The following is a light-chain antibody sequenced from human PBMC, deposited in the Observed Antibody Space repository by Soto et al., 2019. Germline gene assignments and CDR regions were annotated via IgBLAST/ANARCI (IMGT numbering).Light chain of an antibody. Sequence: QSALTQPPSASGSPGQSVTISCAGSSNDIGNYNYVSWYQQHPGKAPKFIIYEVSKRPSGVPDRFSGSKSGDTASLTVSGLQPEDEVEYYCSSYAGSNKLVFGGGTQLTVL. J-gene: IGLJ3*02. CDR3: SSYAGSNKLV. V-gene: IGLV2-8*01. CDR1: SNDIGNYNY. CDR2: EVS.